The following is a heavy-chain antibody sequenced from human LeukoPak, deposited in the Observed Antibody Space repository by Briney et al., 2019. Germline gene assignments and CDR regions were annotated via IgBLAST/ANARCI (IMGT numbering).Heavy chain of an antibody. CDR2: IWYDGSDK. V-gene: IGHV3-33*01. D-gene: IGHD3-10*01. J-gene: IGHJ6*04. CDR3: ARDYGSGMDV. CDR1: GMTFSSYG. Sequence: GGSLTLSCAPFGMTFSSYGMHWVRQTPGKGLEWVATIWYDGSDKYYADSVKGRFTISRDNYKNTLYLQMNSLRGEDTAVYYCARDYGSGMDVWGKGTMVTVSS.